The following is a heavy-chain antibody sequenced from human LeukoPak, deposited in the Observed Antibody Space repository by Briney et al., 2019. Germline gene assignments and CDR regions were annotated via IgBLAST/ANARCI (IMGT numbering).Heavy chain of an antibody. D-gene: IGHD3/OR15-3a*01. Sequence: SQTLSLTCAISGDSVSSNSAAWNWIRQSPSRGLEWLGRIFYRSKWYNDYAVSFKSRVTINPDTSKNQFSLQLDSVTPEDTAVYYCARDMGWTYPFDYWGQGTLVTVSS. V-gene: IGHV6-1*01. CDR2: IFYRSKWYN. J-gene: IGHJ4*02. CDR3: ARDMGWTYPFDY. CDR1: GDSVSSNSAA.